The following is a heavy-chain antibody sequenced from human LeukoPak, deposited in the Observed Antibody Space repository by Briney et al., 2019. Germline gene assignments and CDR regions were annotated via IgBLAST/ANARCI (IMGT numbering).Heavy chain of an antibody. CDR2: ISVRGDST. J-gene: IGHJ3*02. Sequence: GGSLRLSCAVSGFAFSGYAMSWVRQAPGKGLEWVAAISVRGDSTYYADSVKGRFTISRDNSKNTLYLQMNSLRAEDTAVYYCAPIPRVFDAFDIWGQGTVVTVSS. CDR3: APIPRVFDAFDI. D-gene: IGHD6-6*01. CDR1: GFAFSGYA. V-gene: IGHV3-23*01.